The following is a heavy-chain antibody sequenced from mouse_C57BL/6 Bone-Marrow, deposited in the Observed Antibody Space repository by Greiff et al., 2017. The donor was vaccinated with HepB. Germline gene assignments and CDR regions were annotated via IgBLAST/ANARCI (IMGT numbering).Heavy chain of an antibody. CDR1: GFSLTSYA. V-gene: IGHV2-9-1*01. D-gene: IGHD1-1*01. Sequence: QVQLQQSGPGLVAPSQSLSITCTVSGFSLTSYAISWVRQPTGKGLEWLGVIWTDGGTNYNSAHKSRLSISKHNSKSQVFLKMNSLQTDDTARYYCARKGVTTDPYWYFDVWGTGTTVTVSS. CDR2: IWTDGGT. J-gene: IGHJ1*03. CDR3: ARKGVTTDPYWYFDV.